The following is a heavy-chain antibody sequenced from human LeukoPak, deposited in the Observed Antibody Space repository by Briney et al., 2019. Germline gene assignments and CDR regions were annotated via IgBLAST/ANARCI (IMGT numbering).Heavy chain of an antibody. V-gene: IGHV6-1*01. CDR3: ARAWYSSGWYHDYGMDV. D-gene: IGHD6-19*01. CDR1: GDSVTSNSAA. J-gene: IGHJ6*02. CDR2: TYYRSKWYN. Sequence: SQTLSLTCAISGDSVTSNSAAWNWIRQSPSRGLEWLGRTYYRSKWYNDYAVSVKSRITINPDTSKNQFSLQLNSVTPEDTAVYYCARAWYSSGWYHDYGMDVWGQGTTVTVSS.